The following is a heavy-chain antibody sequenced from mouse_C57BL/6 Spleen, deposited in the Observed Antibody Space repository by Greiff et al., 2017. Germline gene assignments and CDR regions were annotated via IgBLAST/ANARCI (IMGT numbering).Heavy chain of an antibody. Sequence: VQLQQSGAELVRPGASVKLSCTASGFNFKDDYMHWVKQRPEQGLEWIGWIDPENGDTEYASKFQGKATLTADTSSNTAYLQLSSLTSEDTAVDYCTTGGTVVAENYFDYWGQGTTLTVSS. D-gene: IGHD1-1*01. CDR2: IDPENGDT. J-gene: IGHJ2*01. CDR1: GFNFKDDY. CDR3: TTGGTVVAENYFDY. V-gene: IGHV14-4*01.